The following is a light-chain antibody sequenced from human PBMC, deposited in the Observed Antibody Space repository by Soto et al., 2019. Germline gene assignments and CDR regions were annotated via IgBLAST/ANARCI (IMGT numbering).Light chain of an antibody. CDR1: QSVSSSF. Sequence: EIMLTQSPGTLSLSPGERATLSCRASQSVSSSFLAWYQQKPGQAPRLLIYGASSRATGISDRFSGRGSGTDFTLTISRLEPAACAMYICQHYGTALWTFGKGTNVAIK. V-gene: IGKV3-20*01. CDR3: QHYGTALWT. CDR2: GAS. J-gene: IGKJ1*01.